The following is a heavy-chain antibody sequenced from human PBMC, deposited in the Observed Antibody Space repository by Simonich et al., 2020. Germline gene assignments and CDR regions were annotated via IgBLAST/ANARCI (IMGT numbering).Heavy chain of an antibody. CDR1: GGSFSSISYY. V-gene: IGHV4-39*01. Sequence: QLQLQESGPGLVKLPETLPLTCTVPGGSFSSISYYWGWIRQPPGKGLEWIGSIYYSGSTYYNPSLKSRVTISVDTSKNQFSLKLSSVTAADTAVYYCARHAGFAFDIWGQGTMVTVSS. CDR2: IYYSGST. D-gene: IGHD6-13*01. CDR3: ARHAGFAFDI. J-gene: IGHJ3*02.